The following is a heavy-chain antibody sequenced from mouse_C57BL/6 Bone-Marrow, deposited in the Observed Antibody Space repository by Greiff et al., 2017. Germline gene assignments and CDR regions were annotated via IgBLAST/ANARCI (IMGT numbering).Heavy chain of an antibody. CDR3: ARERYYYGSSFYWYFDV. J-gene: IGHJ1*03. CDR1: GYTFTDYN. V-gene: IGHV1-22*01. Sequence: EVQLQQSGPELVKPGASVKMSCKASGYTFTDYNMHWVKQSHGKSLVWIGYINPNNGGTSYNQKFKGKATLTVNKSSSTAYMELRSLTSEDSAVYYCARERYYYGSSFYWYFDVWGTGTTVTVSS. D-gene: IGHD1-1*01. CDR2: INPNNGGT.